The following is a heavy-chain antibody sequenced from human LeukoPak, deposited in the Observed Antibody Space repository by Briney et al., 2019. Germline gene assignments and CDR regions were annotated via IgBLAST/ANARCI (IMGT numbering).Heavy chain of an antibody. CDR2: INPNSGGT. CDR3: ARDIKDTAMVIPGSYYYYYMDV. J-gene: IGHJ6*03. CDR1: GYTFTGYY. D-gene: IGHD5-18*01. V-gene: IGHV1-2*02. Sequence: ASVKVSCKASGYTFTGYYMHWVRQAPGQGLEWMGWINPNSGGTNYAQKFQGRVTMTRDTSISTAYMELSRLRSDDTAVYYCARDIKDTAMVIPGSYYYYYMDVWGKGTTVTVSS.